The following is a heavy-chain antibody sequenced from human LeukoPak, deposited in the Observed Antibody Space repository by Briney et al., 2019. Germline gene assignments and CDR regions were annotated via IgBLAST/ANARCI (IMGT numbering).Heavy chain of an antibody. J-gene: IGHJ4*02. D-gene: IGHD1-26*01. Sequence: ASVKVSCKASGGTLSSYAISWVRQAPGQGLEWMGGIIPIFDTANYAQKFQGRVTITADESTSTAYMELSSLKSEDTAVYYCARDGVGATKRGAFDYWGQGTLVTVSS. CDR2: IIPIFDTA. V-gene: IGHV1-69*13. CDR3: ARDGVGATKRGAFDY. CDR1: GGTLSSYA.